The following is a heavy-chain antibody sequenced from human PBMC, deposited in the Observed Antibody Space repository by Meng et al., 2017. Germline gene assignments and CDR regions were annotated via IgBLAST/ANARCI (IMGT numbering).Heavy chain of an antibody. CDR2: INYSGST. J-gene: IGHJ6*02. V-gene: IGHV4-59*01. Sequence: SETLSLTCTVSGGSISSYYWSWIRQPPGKGLEWIGYINYSGSTNYNPSLKSRVTISVDTSKNQFSLKLSSVTAADTAVYYCARVNYGSGSYAPNYDSYGMDVWGQGTTVTVSS. D-gene: IGHD3-10*01. CDR3: ARVNYGSGSYAPNYDSYGMDV. CDR1: GGSISSYY.